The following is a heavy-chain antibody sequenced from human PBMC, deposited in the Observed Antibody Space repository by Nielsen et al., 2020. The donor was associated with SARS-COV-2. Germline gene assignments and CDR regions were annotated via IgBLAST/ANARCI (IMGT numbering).Heavy chain of an antibody. Sequence: GESLKISCAASGFTFSSYAMHWVRQAPGKGLEWVAVISYDGSNKYYADSVKGRFTISRDNSKNTLYLQMNSLRAEDTAVYYCAVYLGGSSWYGDYWGQGTLVTVSS. V-gene: IGHV3-30-3*01. CDR3: AVYLGGSSWYGDY. CDR2: ISYDGSNK. J-gene: IGHJ4*02. CDR1: GFTFSSYA. D-gene: IGHD6-13*01.